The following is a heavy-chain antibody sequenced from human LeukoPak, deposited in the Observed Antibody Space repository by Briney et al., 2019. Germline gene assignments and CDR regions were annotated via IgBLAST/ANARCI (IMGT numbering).Heavy chain of an antibody. J-gene: IGHJ6*04. CDR3: AELGITMIGGV. D-gene: IGHD3-10*02. V-gene: IGHV3-48*03. CDR2: ISSSGSTI. Sequence: GGSLRLSCAASGVTFSGYAMDCVCDAPGKGLEWVSYISSSGSTIYYADSVKGRFTISRDNAKNSLYLQMNSLRAEDTAVYYCAELGITMIGGVWGKGTTVTISS. CDR1: GVTFSGYA.